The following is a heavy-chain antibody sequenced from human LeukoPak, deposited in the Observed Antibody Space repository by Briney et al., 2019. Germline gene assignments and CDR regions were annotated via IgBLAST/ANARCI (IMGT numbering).Heavy chain of an antibody. CDR2: INRGATYI. V-gene: IGHV3-21*01. CDR3: VRLRRNSDSSGYYYYYDY. J-gene: IGHJ4*02. CDR1: EFTFSSYS. D-gene: IGHD3-22*01. Sequence: PGGSLRLSCTVSEFTFSSYSMNWVRQAPGKGLEWVASINRGATYIYYADSMKGRFTISRAAAKSSLYLQMNSLRAEDTAVYYCVRLRRNSDSSGYYYYYDYWGQGILVTVSS.